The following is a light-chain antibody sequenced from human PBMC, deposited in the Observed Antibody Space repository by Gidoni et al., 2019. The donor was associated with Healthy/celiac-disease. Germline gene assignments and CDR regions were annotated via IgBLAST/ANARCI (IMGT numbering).Light chain of an antibody. CDR3: QQYNSYHLT. V-gene: IGKV1-5*03. J-gene: IGKJ4*01. CDR1: QSISSW. Sequence: DIQMTQSPSTLSASVGDRVTITCRASQSISSWLAWYQQKPGKAPKLLIYKASSLESGVPSRFSGSGSGTEFTLTSSSLQPDDFATYYCQQYNSYHLTFGGGTKVEIK. CDR2: KAS.